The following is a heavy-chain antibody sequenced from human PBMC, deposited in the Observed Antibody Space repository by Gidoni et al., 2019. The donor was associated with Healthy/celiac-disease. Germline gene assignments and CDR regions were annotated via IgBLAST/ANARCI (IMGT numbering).Heavy chain of an antibody. D-gene: IGHD4-17*01. J-gene: IGHJ4*02. V-gene: IGHV3-73*02. CDR2: IRSKANSYAT. CDR3: TRHGRTEGDYFDY. CDR1: GFTFSGSA. Sequence: EVQLVESGGGLVQPGGSLKLSCAASGFTFSGSAMHWVRQASGKGLEWVGRIRSKANSYATAYAASVKGRFTISRDDSKNTAYLQMNSLKTEDTAVYYCTRHGRTEGDYFDYWGQGTLVTVSS.